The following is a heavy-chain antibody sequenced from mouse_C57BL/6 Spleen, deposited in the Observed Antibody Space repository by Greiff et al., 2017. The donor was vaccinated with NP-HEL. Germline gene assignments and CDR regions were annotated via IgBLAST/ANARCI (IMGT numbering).Heavy chain of an antibody. CDR2: ISYDGSN. J-gene: IGHJ3*01. V-gene: IGHV3-6*01. Sequence: EVQRVESGPGLVKPSQSLSLTCSVTGYSITSGYYWNWIRQFPGNKLEWMGSISYDGSNNYNPSLKNRISITRDTSKNQFFLKLNSVTTEDTATYYCARGGVFAYWGQGTLVTVSA. CDR3: ARGGVFAY. CDR1: GYSITSGYY.